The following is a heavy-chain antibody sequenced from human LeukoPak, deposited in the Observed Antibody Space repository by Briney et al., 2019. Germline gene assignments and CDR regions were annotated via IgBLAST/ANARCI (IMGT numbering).Heavy chain of an antibody. V-gene: IGHV6-1*01. J-gene: IGHJ4*02. Sequence: SQTLSLTCAISGDSVSSNSAAWNWIRQSPSRGLEWLGRTYYRSKWYNDYAVSVKSRITINPDTSKNQFSLQLNSVAPEDTAVYYCARDLTMVRGGGFDYWGQGTLVTVSS. D-gene: IGHD3-10*01. CDR1: GDSVSSNSAA. CDR3: ARDLTMVRGGGFDY. CDR2: TYYRSKWYN.